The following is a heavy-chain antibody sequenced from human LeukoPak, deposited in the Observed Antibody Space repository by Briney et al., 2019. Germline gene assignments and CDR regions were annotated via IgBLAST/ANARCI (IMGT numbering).Heavy chain of an antibody. CDR3: ARVSSSYPIYYFDY. Sequence: SETLSLTCTVSGYSISSGYYWGWIRQPPGKGLEWIGSIYHSGSTYYNPSLKSRVTISVDTSKNQFSLKLSSVTAADTAVYYCARVSSSYPIYYFDYWGQGTLVTVSS. CDR1: GYSISSGYY. D-gene: IGHD6-6*01. J-gene: IGHJ4*02. CDR2: IYHSGST. V-gene: IGHV4-38-2*02.